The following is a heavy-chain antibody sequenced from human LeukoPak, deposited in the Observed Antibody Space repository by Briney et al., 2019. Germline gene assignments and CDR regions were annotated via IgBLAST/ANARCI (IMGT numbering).Heavy chain of an antibody. V-gene: IGHV4-39*07. CDR2: INHSGST. D-gene: IGHD3-10*01. J-gene: IGHJ4*02. CDR1: GGSISSSSYY. CDR3: ARVKLRITMVRGAYDY. Sequence: SETLSLTCTVSGGSISSSSYYWGWIRQPPGKGLEWIGEINHSGSTNYNPSLKSRVTISVDTSKNQFSLKLSSVTAADTAVYYCARVKLRITMVRGAYDYWGQGTLVTVSS.